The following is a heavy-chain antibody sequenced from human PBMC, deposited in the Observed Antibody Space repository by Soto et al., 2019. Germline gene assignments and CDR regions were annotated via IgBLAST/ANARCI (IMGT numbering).Heavy chain of an antibody. CDR3: ATEYSGQDKRDY. CDR2: INHSGST. J-gene: IGHJ4*02. CDR1: GGSFSGYY. D-gene: IGHD5-12*01. Sequence: SETLSLTCAVYGGSFSGYYWSWIRQPPGKGLEWIGEINHSGSTNYNPSLKSRVTISVDTSKNQFSLKLSSVTAADTAVYYCATEYSGQDKRDYWGQGTLVTVSS. V-gene: IGHV4-34*01.